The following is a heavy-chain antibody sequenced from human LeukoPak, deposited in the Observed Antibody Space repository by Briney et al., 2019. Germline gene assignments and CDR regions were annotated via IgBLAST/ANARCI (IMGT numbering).Heavy chain of an antibody. D-gene: IGHD4-23*01. Sequence: GGSLRLSCAASGFTFSSHWMSWVRQAPGKGPEWVANIKQDGTEIYYVDSVKGRFTISRDNAKNSLYLQMNSLRVEDTAVYYCAKSRLTVVKGFFDYWGQGTLVTVSS. CDR1: GFTFSSHW. CDR3: AKSRLTVVKGFFDY. J-gene: IGHJ4*02. CDR2: IKQDGTEI. V-gene: IGHV3-7*03.